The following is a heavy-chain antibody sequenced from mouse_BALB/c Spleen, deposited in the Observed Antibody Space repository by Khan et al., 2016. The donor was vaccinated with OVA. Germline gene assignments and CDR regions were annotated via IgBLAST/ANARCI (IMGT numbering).Heavy chain of an antibody. J-gene: IGHJ3*01. CDR3: ARGGYGTSGAF. Sequence: QVQLQQPGPELVKPGASVKMSCKASGYTFTDYVLTWVKQRTGQGLEWIGEIYPGSGNTYYNEKFKGKATLTADKSSDTVYMQFSSLTSEDSAVYFCARGGYGTSGAFWGQGTLVTVSA. CDR1: GYTFTDYV. V-gene: IGHV1-81*01. D-gene: IGHD1-1*01. CDR2: IYPGSGNT.